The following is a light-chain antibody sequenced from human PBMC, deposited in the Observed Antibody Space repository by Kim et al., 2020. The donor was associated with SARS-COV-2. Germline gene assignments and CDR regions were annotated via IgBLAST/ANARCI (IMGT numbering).Light chain of an antibody. CDR1: QSVSSNY. V-gene: IGKV3-20*01. CDR2: IAS. J-gene: IGKJ1*01. CDR3: QQYGSSRT. Sequence: LSPGERATLSCRASQSVSSNYLAWYQQKPGQAPRLLIYIASSSATGIPDRFSGSGSGTDFTLTISRLEPEDFAVYYCQQYGSSRTFGQGTKVDIK.